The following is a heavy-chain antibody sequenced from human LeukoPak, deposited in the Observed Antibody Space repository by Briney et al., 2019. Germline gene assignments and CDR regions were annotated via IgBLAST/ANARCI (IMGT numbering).Heavy chain of an antibody. Sequence: GGSLRLSCAASGFIFSTYSMNWVRQAPGKGLEWISFISSGGSTIYYADSVKGRLTISRDNAKNSLYLQMNSLRAEDTAVYYCAREDDFLNGHYTIDYWDQGTLVTVSS. J-gene: IGHJ4*02. CDR1: GFIFSTYS. CDR2: ISSGGSTI. CDR3: AREDDFLNGHYTIDY. D-gene: IGHD3-3*01. V-gene: IGHV3-48*01.